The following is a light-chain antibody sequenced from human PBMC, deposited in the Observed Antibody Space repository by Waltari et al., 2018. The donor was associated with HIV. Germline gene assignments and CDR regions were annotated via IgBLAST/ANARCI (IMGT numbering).Light chain of an antibody. Sequence: QSALPHPRSASGSPGQSVTISCTGTSSDVGGYNYVSWYQQHPGKAPKLMIYDVSKRPSGVPDRFSGSKSGNTASLTISGLQAEDEADYYCCSYAGTNVVFGGGTKLTVL. V-gene: IGLV2-11*01. J-gene: IGLJ2*01. CDR3: CSYAGTNVV. CDR2: DVS. CDR1: SSDVGGYNY.